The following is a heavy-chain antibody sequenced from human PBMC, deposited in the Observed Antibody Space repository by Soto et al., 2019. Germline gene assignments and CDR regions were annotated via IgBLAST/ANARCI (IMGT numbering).Heavy chain of an antibody. CDR3: AKVTCSGGSCAHFDY. J-gene: IGHJ4*02. Sequence: EVQLLESGGGLVQPGGSLRLSCAASGFTFSSFAMSWVRQAPGKGLEWVAAISGSGGSTYYADSVKGRFTISRDNSKNSLYLQMNSLIAEDTAVYYCAKVTCSGGSCAHFDYWGQGTLGTVSS. V-gene: IGHV3-23*01. D-gene: IGHD2-15*01. CDR1: GFTFSSFA. CDR2: ISGSGGST.